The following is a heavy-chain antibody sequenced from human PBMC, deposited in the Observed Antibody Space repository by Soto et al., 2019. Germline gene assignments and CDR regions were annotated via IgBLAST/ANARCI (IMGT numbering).Heavy chain of an antibody. CDR3: ARGLRGYSYGYNYYYGMDV. J-gene: IGHJ6*02. D-gene: IGHD5-18*01. CDR2: INHSGST. Sequence: ETLSLTCAVYGGSFSGYYWSWIRQPPGKGLEWIGEINHSGSTNYNPSLKSRVTISVDTSKNQFSLKLSSVTAADTAVYYCARGLRGYSYGYNYYYGMDVWGQGTTVTVSS. CDR1: GGSFSGYY. V-gene: IGHV4-34*01.